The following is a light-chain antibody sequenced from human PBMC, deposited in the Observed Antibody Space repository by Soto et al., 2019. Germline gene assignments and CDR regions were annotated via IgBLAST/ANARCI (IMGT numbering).Light chain of an antibody. CDR1: QSLLHSTGYNY. J-gene: IGKJ1*01. V-gene: IGKV2-28*01. CDR3: MQALQTPRT. Sequence: DIVMTQSPLSLPVTPGEPASISCRSSQSLLHSTGYNYLDWYLQKPGQSPQLLIYLGSNRASGVPDRFSGSGSGTDFTLKINRVEAEDVGVYYCMQALQTPRTFGQGTKVEI. CDR2: LGS.